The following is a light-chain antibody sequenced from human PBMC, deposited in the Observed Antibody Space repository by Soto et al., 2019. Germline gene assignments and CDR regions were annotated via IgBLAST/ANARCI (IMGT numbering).Light chain of an antibody. V-gene: IGKV3-15*01. CDR1: QTVNNNY. Sequence: DIVLTQSPGTLSLSPGERAILSCRASQTVNNNYLAWYQQKPGQAPRLLIYGVSTRATGIPARFSGSGSGTEFTLTISSLQSEDFAVYYCQQYNNWPQTFGQGTKVDIK. CDR3: QQYNNWPQT. CDR2: GVS. J-gene: IGKJ1*01.